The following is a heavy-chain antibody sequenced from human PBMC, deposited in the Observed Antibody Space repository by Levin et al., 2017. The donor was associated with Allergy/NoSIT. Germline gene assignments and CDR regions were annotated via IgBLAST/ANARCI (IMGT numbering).Heavy chain of an antibody. CDR2: ISYDGSNK. Sequence: PGESLKISCAASGFTFSTYGVHWVRQPPGKGLEWVAGISYDGSNKYYADSVKGRFSISRDNSKNTLYLQMTSLGADDTAVFYCAREPRGASNWPHFDHWGQGALVTVSS. J-gene: IGHJ4*02. CDR1: GFTFSTYG. D-gene: IGHD2-2*01. V-gene: IGHV3-33*01. CDR3: AREPRGASNWPHFDH.